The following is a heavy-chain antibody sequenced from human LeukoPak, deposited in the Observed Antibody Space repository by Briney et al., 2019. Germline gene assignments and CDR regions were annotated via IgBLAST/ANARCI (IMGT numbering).Heavy chain of an antibody. CDR2: MNPNSGNT. CDR1: GYTFTSYG. J-gene: IGHJ4*02. V-gene: IGHV1-8*01. D-gene: IGHD3-3*01. Sequence: ASVKVSCKASGYTFTSYGINWVRQATGQGLEWMGWMNPNSGNTGYAQKFQGRVTMTRNTSISTAYMELSSLRSEDTAVYYCARGGDNDLWSAYEEYYFDYWGQGTLVTVSS. CDR3: ARGGDNDLWSAYEEYYFDY.